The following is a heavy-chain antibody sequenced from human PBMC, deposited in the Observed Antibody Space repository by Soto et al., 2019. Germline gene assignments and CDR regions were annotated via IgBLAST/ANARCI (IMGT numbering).Heavy chain of an antibody. CDR3: AKGDGTVSNLYYFDY. D-gene: IGHD4-17*01. Sequence: PGGSLRLSCAASGFTFSSHAMSWVRQAPGKGLEWVSTVSGGVGSTYYADSVKGRFTISRDNSKSTLYLQKNSLRAEDTALYYCAKGDGTVSNLYYFDYWGQGALVTVSS. V-gene: IGHV3-23*01. CDR2: VSGGVGST. CDR1: GFTFSSHA. J-gene: IGHJ4*02.